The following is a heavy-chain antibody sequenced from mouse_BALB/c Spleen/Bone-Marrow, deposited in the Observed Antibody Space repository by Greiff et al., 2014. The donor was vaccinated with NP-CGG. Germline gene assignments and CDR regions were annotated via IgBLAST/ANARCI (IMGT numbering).Heavy chain of an antibody. Sequence: EVKLMESGGGLVQPGGSRKLSCTASGFTFSSFGMHWVRQAPEKGLEWVAYISSGSTTIYYADTVKGRFTISRDNPKNTLFLQMTSVRSEEAGMYYCGGFKWGGVDYWGEGTWVTVSS. CDR2: ISSGSTTI. CDR3: GGFKWGGVDY. V-gene: IGHV5-17*02. D-gene: IGHD1-3*01. CDR1: GFTFSSFG. J-gene: IGHJ4*01.